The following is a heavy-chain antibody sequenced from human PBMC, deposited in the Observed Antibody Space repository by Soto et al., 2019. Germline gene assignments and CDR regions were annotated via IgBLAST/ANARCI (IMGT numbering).Heavy chain of an antibody. D-gene: IGHD1-26*01. CDR1: GGSFSGYY. CDR3: ARGNRQVGATDY. Sequence: SETLSLTCAVYGGSFSGYYWSWIRQPPGKGLEWIGEINHSGSTNYNPSLKSRLTISVDTSKNQFSLKLSSVTAADTAVYYCARGNRQVGATDYWGQGTLVTVSS. J-gene: IGHJ4*02. V-gene: IGHV4-34*01. CDR2: INHSGST.